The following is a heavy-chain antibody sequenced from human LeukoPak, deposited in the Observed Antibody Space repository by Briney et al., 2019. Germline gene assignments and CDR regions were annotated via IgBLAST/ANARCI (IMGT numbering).Heavy chain of an antibody. J-gene: IGHJ5*02. Sequence: GGSLRLSCTASGFTFSNYGMHWVRQAPGKGLEWVALIRSDGSNKDYADSVKGRFSISRGNSKNTLYLQMNSLRPEDTAVYYCAKDRPCTSCYLGWFDPWGQGTLVTVSS. CDR2: IRSDGSNK. CDR1: GFTFSNYG. V-gene: IGHV3-30*02. D-gene: IGHD2-2*01. CDR3: AKDRPCTSCYLGWFDP.